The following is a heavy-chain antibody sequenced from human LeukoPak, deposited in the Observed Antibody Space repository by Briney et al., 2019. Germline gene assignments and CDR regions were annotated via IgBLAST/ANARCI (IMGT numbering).Heavy chain of an antibody. V-gene: IGHV3-48*03. D-gene: IGHD3-10*02. CDR1: GFTFSSYE. CDR2: ISSSGSTI. CDR3: AELGITMIGGV. Sequence: PGGSLRLSCAASGFTFSSYEMSWVRQAPGKGLEWVSYISSSGSTIYYADSVKGRFTISRDNAKSSLYLQMNSLGAEDTAVYYCAELGITMIGGVWGKGTTVTISS. J-gene: IGHJ6*04.